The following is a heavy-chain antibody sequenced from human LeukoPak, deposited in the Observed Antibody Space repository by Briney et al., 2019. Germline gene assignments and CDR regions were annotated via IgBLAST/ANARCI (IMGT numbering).Heavy chain of an antibody. Sequence: PSETLSLTCTVSGGSISSSNYYWGWIRQPPGKGLEWIGSIYYSGSTYYDPSLKSRVTISVDKSKNQFSLKLSSVTAADTAVYYCARAHSSGWYYYYYGMDVWGQGTTVTVSS. CDR1: GGSISSSNYY. CDR2: IYYSGST. V-gene: IGHV4-39*07. J-gene: IGHJ6*02. D-gene: IGHD6-19*01. CDR3: ARAHSSGWYYYYYGMDV.